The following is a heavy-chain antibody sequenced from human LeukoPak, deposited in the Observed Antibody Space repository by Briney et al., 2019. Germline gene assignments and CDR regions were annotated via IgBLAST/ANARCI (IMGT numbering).Heavy chain of an antibody. CDR3: ATYYGGNSGTDAFDI. D-gene: IGHD4-23*01. J-gene: IGHJ3*02. V-gene: IGHV4-30-2*02. CDR2: IYHSGST. CDR1: GGSISSGGYS. Sequence: SQTLSLTCAVSGGSISSGGYSWSWIRQPPGKGLEWIGYIYHSGSTYYNPSLKSRVTISVDTSKNQFSLKLSSVTAADTAVYYCATYYGGNSGTDAFDIWGQGTMVTVSS.